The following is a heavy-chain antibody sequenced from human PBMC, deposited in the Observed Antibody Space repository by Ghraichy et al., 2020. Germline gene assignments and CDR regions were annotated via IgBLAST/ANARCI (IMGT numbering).Heavy chain of an antibody. Sequence: SETLSLTCAVYGGSFSGYYWSWIRQPPGKGLEWIGEINHSGSTNYNPSLKSRVTISVDTSKNQFSLKLSSVTAADTAVYYCARQTCGGDCYSDYWGQGTLVTVSS. V-gene: IGHV4-34*01. CDR3: ARQTCGGDCYSDY. CDR1: GGSFSGYY. J-gene: IGHJ4*02. D-gene: IGHD2-21*02. CDR2: INHSGST.